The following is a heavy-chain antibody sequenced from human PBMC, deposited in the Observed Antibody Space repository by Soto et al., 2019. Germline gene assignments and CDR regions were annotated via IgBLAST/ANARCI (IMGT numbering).Heavy chain of an antibody. CDR2: ISYDGSNK. V-gene: IGHV3-30*18. Sequence: GGSLRLSCAASGFTFSSYGMHWVRQAPGKGLEWVAVISYDGSNKYYADSVKGRFTISRDNSKNTLYLQMNSRRAEDTAVYYCAKAQYYYDSSGYYAPGLLDYWGQGTLVTVSS. CDR3: AKAQYYYDSSGYYAPGLLDY. D-gene: IGHD3-22*01. CDR1: GFTFSSYG. J-gene: IGHJ4*02.